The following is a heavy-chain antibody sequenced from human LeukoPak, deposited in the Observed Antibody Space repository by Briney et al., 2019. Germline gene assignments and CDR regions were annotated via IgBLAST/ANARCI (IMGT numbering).Heavy chain of an antibody. CDR1: GGSISSYY. CDR2: VYYSGST. V-gene: IGHV4-59*01. J-gene: IGHJ5*02. Sequence: SETLSLTCTVSGGSISSYYWSWIRQPPGKGLEWIGYVYYSGSTNYNPSLKSRVTISVDTSKNQFSLKLSSVTAADTAVYYCARIGDDFWSGYYTNWFDPWGQGTLVTVSS. D-gene: IGHD3-3*01. CDR3: ARIGDDFWSGYYTNWFDP.